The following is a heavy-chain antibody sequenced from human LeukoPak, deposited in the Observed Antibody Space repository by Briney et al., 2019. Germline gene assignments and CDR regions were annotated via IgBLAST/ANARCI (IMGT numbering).Heavy chain of an antibody. Sequence: SETLSLTCTVSGGSISSGGYYWSWIRQHPGKGLEWIGYIYYSGSTYYNPSLKSRVTISVDTSKNQFSLKPSSVTAADTAVYYCARHRPHYYDSSGYYLYYFDYWGQGTLVTVSS. CDR1: GGSISSGGYY. V-gene: IGHV4-31*03. CDR2: IYYSGST. J-gene: IGHJ4*02. D-gene: IGHD3-22*01. CDR3: ARHRPHYYDSSGYYLYYFDY.